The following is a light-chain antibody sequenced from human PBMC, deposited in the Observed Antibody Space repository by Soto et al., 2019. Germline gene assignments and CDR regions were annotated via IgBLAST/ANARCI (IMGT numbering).Light chain of an antibody. J-gene: IGLJ2*01. CDR3: CSYAGSSPVV. CDR1: SSDVGSYNL. CDR2: EGS. V-gene: IGLV2-23*01. Sequence: QSVLTQPASVSGSRGQSITISCTGTSSDVGSYNLVSWYQQHTGKAPKLMIYEGSKRPSGVSNRFSGSKSGNTASLTISGLQAEDEADYYCCSYAGSSPVVFGGGTKLTVL.